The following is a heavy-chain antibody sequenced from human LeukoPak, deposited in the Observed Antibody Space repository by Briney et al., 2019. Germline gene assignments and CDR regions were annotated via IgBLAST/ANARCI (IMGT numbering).Heavy chain of an antibody. J-gene: IGHJ5*02. D-gene: IGHD3-3*01. CDR3: ARSISLRVWSSYSNWFDP. CDR1: GGSFSGYY. CDR2: INHSGST. V-gene: IGHV4-34*01. Sequence: SETLSLTCAVYGGSFSGYYWSWIRQPPGKGLEWIGEINHSGSTNYSPSLKSRVTISVDTSKNQFSLKLSSVTAADAAVYYCARSISLRVWSSYSNWFDPWGQGTLVTVSS.